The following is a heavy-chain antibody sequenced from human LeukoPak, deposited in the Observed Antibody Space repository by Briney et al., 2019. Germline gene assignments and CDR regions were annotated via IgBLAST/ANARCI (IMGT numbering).Heavy chain of an antibody. V-gene: IGHV1-3*01. Sequence: ASVKVSCKASGYTFTNYNMHWVRQAPGQRLEWMGWINAGNGDTNYSQKFQGRVTITRDTSTSTAYMELSSLRSEDTAVHYCARQADSSTWQLDYWGQGTLVTVSS. CDR2: INAGNGDT. J-gene: IGHJ4*02. CDR3: ARQADSSTWQLDY. D-gene: IGHD6-13*01. CDR1: GYTFTNYN.